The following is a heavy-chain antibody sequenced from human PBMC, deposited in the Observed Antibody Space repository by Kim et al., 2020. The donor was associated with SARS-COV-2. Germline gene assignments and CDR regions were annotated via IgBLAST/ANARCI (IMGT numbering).Heavy chain of an antibody. D-gene: IGHD2-21*01. CDR3: TILHDFNNVVGH. Sequence: GGSLRLSCAASGLIVSSNYMSWVRQAPGKGLEWVSVIQSGGSTRYADSVKGRFTISRDNSKNTLYLQLNSLRAEDTAVYYFTILHDFNNVVGHWGKGTLV. V-gene: IGHV3-53*01. CDR2: IQSGGST. CDR1: GLIVSSNY. J-gene: IGHJ4*02.